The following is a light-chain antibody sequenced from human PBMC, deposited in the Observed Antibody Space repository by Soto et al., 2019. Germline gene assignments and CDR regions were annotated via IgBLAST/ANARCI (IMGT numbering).Light chain of an antibody. J-gene: IGKJ1*01. Sequence: NVLTQSPGTLSPSPGARATLSCRASQSVSNNYLAWYQQKPGQAPRLLIYGASNRATGIPDRFSGSGSGTDFTLTISRLEPEDFAVYYCQQYGSSGTFGQGTKVDIK. V-gene: IGKV3-20*01. CDR1: QSVSNNY. CDR3: QQYGSSGT. CDR2: GAS.